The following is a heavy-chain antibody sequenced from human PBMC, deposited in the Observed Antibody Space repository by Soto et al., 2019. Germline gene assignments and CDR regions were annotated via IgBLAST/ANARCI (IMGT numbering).Heavy chain of an antibody. D-gene: IGHD1-26*01. J-gene: IGHJ6*02. V-gene: IGHV4-39*01. Sequence: PWETLSLTCTVSGGSFSSSSYYWGWIRQPPGKGLEWIGSAYYSGSTYYNPSLKSRVTISVVTSKNQFSLKLSSVTAADTAVYYCARHLSGSQPAYYYGVDVWGRGTTVTVSS. CDR3: ARHLSGSQPAYYYGVDV. CDR2: AYYSGST. CDR1: GGSFSSSSYY.